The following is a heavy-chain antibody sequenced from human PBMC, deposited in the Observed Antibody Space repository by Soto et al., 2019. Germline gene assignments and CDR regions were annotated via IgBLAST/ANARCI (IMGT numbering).Heavy chain of an antibody. J-gene: IGHJ2*01. D-gene: IGHD7-27*01. V-gene: IGHV1-18*01. CDR3: ARGVNWGSSWYFDL. CDR2: ISAYNGNT. Sequence: QVQLVQSGAEVKKPGASVKVSCKASGYTVTSYGISWVRQAPGHGLEWMEWISAYNGNTNYAQKRQGRVPITPDKSTSTAYIELRSRRPDDTAVCYCARGVNWGSSWYFDLWGRGTLVTLFS. CDR1: GYTVTSYG.